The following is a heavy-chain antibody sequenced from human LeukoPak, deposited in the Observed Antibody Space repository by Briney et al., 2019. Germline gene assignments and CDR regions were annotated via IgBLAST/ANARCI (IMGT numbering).Heavy chain of an antibody. J-gene: IGHJ5*02. CDR3: AKEALGGDFWSGYYSNWFDP. V-gene: IGHV3-23*01. CDR1: GFTFSSYA. Sequence: GSLRLSCAASGFTFSSYAMSWVRQAPGKGLEWVSAISGSGGSTYYADSVKGRFTISRDNSKNTLYLQMNSLRAEDTAVYYCAKEALGGDFWSGYYSNWFDPWGQGTLVTVSS. CDR2: ISGSGGST. D-gene: IGHD3-3*01.